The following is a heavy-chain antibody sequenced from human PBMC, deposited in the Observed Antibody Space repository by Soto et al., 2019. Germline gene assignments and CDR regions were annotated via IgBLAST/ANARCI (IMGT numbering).Heavy chain of an antibody. Sequence: GGSLRLSCAASGFTFSNAWMNWVRQAPGKGLEWVGRIKRKTDGGTTDYAAPVKGRFTISRDDSKNTLYLQMNSLKTEDTAVYYCTTEVSGWYLGYFDYWGQGTLVTVSS. CDR2: IKRKTDGGTT. CDR1: GFTFSNAW. CDR3: TTEVSGWYLGYFDY. D-gene: IGHD6-19*01. V-gene: IGHV3-15*07. J-gene: IGHJ4*02.